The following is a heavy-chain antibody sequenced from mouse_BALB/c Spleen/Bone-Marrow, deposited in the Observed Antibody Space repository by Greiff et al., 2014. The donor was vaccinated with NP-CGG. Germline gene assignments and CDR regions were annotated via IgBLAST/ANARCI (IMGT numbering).Heavy chain of an antibody. J-gene: IGHJ2*01. CDR3: ARDRLGTDFDY. CDR2: VDPANGNT. Sequence: VQLQQSGAELVKPGASVKLSCTASGFNIKDTYMHWVKQRPEQGLEWIGRVDPANGNTKYDPKFQGKATITADTSSNTAYLQLSSLTSEDTAVYYCARDRLGTDFDYWDQGTTLTVSS. CDR1: GFNIKDTY. V-gene: IGHV14-3*02. D-gene: IGHD3-2*02.